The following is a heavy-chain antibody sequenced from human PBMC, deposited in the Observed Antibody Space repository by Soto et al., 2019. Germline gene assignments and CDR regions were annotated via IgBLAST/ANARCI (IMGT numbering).Heavy chain of an antibody. J-gene: IGHJ6*02. Sequence: QVQLQESGPGLVKPSETLSLTCTVSGGSISGYYWSWIRQPPGKGLEWIGYMYNTGSTVYNPSFKSRVTISVYTSNNQFSRKLNSVNAADTAVYYCARDVWGYYGTDCYPLDVWGQGTMVTVSS. V-gene: IGHV4-59*01. CDR1: GGSISGYY. CDR2: MYNTGST. D-gene: IGHD2-21*02. CDR3: ARDVWGYYGTDCYPLDV.